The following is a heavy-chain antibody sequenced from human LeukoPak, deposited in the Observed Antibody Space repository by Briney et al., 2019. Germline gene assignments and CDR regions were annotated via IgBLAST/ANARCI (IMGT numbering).Heavy chain of an antibody. CDR1: GYTFTGYY. Sequence: GASVKVSCKASGYTFTGYYMHWVRQAPGQGLEWMGWINPNSGGTNYAQKFQGRVTMTRDTSISTAYMELSRLRSDDTAVYYCARVMGYCSGGGCYWAYYFDYWGQGTLVTVSS. J-gene: IGHJ4*02. CDR3: ARVMGYCSGGGCYWAYYFDY. V-gene: IGHV1-2*02. D-gene: IGHD2-15*01. CDR2: INPNSGGT.